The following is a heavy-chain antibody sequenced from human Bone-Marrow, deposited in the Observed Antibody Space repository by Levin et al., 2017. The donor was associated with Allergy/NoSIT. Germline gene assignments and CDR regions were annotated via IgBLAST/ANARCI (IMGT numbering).Heavy chain of an antibody. Sequence: GESLKISCKASGCTFTGHYIYWVRQAPGQGLEWMGWINPSSGHTSYAQTFKGRVTMTSDTAISTAYMDLSRLGADDTAVYYCARDRVPAALVSGYYYGLEVWGQGTTVTVSS. CDR2: INPSSGHT. J-gene: IGHJ6*02. CDR1: GCTFTGHY. CDR3: ARDRVPAALVSGYYYGLEV. V-gene: IGHV1-2*02. D-gene: IGHD2-2*01.